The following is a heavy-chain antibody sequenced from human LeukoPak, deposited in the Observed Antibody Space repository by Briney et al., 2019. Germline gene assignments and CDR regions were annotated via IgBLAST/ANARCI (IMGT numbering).Heavy chain of an antibody. D-gene: IGHD3-10*01. Sequence: GGSLRLSCTTSGFTFGDYAMSWFRQAPGKGLEWVGFIRSKSLGGTTEYAASVKGRFTISRDDSKSIAYLQMNSLKTEDTAVYYCTGRITMVRGLIMDFDYWGQGTLVTVSS. J-gene: IGHJ4*02. CDR3: TGRITMVRGLIMDFDY. CDR1: GFTFGDYA. V-gene: IGHV3-49*03. CDR2: IRSKSLGGTT.